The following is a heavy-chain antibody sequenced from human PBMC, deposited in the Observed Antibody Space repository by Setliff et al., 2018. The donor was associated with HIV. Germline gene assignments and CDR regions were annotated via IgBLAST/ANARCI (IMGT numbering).Heavy chain of an antibody. V-gene: IGHV4-4*07. J-gene: IGHJ4*02. CDR1: GGSISTYY. CDR3: VGGLRSRSQGHFDY. CDR2: IFASGST. Sequence: SETLSLTCTVSGGSISTYYLTWIRQPAGKGLEWIGRIFASGSTNYNPSLKSRVTMAVDTSKNQFSLRLSSVTAADTAVYYCVGGLRSRSQGHFDYWGQGTLVTVSS. D-gene: IGHD5-12*01.